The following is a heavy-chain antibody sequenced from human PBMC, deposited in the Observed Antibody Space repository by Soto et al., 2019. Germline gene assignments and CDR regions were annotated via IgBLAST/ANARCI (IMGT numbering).Heavy chain of an antibody. Sequence: GGSLRLSCAASGFTFSSYSMNWVRQAPGKGLEWVSYISSSSSTIYYADSVKGRFTISRDNAKNSLYLQMNSLRDEDTAVYYCASLLFSDYDILTGYYQDYYYYGMDVWGQGTTVTVSS. J-gene: IGHJ6*02. D-gene: IGHD3-9*01. V-gene: IGHV3-48*02. CDR2: ISSSSSTI. CDR1: GFTFSSYS. CDR3: ASLLFSDYDILTGYYQDYYYYGMDV.